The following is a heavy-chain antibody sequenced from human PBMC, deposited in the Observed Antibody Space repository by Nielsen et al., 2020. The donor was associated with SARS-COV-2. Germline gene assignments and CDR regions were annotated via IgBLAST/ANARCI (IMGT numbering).Heavy chain of an antibody. D-gene: IGHD5-12*01. CDR3: ARVGGSGDYDYYYYYYGMDV. Sequence: SCAASGFTFDDYAMHWVRQAPGKGLEWVSGISWNSGSIGYADSVKGRFTISRDNSKNTLYLQMNSLRAEDTAVYYCARVGGSGDYDYYYYYYGMDVWGQGTTVTVSS. V-gene: IGHV3-9*01. CDR1: GFTFDDYA. CDR2: ISWNSGSI. J-gene: IGHJ6*02.